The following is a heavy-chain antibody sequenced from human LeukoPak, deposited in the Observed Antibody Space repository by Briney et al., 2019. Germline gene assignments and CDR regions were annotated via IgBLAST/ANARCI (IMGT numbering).Heavy chain of an antibody. V-gene: IGHV1-69*13. CDR1: GGTFSSYA. CDR2: IIPIFGTA. D-gene: IGHD6-19*01. J-gene: IGHJ4*02. CDR3: ASSVPGYSSGWYFVH. Sequence: EASVKVSFKASGGTFSSYAISWVRQAPGQGLEWMGGIIPIFGTANYAQKFQGRVTITADESTSTAYMELSSLRSEDTAVYYCASSVPGYSSGWYFVHWGQGTLVTVSS.